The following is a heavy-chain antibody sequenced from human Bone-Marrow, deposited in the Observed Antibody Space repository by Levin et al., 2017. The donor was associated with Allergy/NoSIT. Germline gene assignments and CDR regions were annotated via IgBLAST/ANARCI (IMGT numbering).Heavy chain of an antibody. CDR1: GFIFDDYT. Sequence: GESLKISCRASGFIFDDYTLTWVRQAPGKGLEWVGFIRTKAYGGTTEYAASVKGRFTISRDDSKTIAYLQMNSLKNEDTAVYYCTRGRTTEVTADAFDMWGQGTMVTVSS. D-gene: IGHD4-23*01. CDR3: TRGRTTEVTADAFDM. V-gene: IGHV3-49*04. CDR2: IRTKAYGGTT. J-gene: IGHJ3*02.